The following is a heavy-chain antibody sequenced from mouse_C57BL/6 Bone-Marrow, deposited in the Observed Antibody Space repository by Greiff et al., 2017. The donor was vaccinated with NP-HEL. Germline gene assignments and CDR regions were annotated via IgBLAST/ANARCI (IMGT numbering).Heavy chain of an antibody. D-gene: IGHD2-1*01. CDR1: GYAFSSSW. CDR2: IYPGDGDT. Sequence: QVQLQQSGPELVKPGASVKISCKASGYAFSSSWMHWVKQRPGKGLEWIGRIYPGDGDTNYNGKFKGKATLTADKSSSTAYMQLSSLTSEDSAVYFCARRDGNPWFAYWGQGTLVTVSA. J-gene: IGHJ3*01. CDR3: ARRDGNPWFAY. V-gene: IGHV1-82*01.